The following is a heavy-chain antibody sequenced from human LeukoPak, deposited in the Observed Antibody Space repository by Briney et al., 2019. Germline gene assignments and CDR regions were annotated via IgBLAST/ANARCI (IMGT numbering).Heavy chain of an antibody. V-gene: IGHV4-59*08. J-gene: IGHJ3*02. Sequence: SETLSLTCTVSGGSISSYYWSWIRQPPGKGLEWIGCIYYSGSTNYNPSLKSRVTISVDTSKNQFSLKLSSVTAADTAVYYCARHKYSSGWPPEGAFDIWGQGTMVTVSS. CDR3: ARHKYSSGWPPEGAFDI. D-gene: IGHD6-19*01. CDR2: IYYSGST. CDR1: GGSISSYY.